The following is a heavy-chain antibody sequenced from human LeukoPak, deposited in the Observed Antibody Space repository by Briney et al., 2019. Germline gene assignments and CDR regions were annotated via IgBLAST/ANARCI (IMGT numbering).Heavy chain of an antibody. V-gene: IGHV3-23*01. CDR3: AKVLQYYYRGLDV. D-gene: IGHD5-24*01. CDR2: INNHGGRR. J-gene: IGHJ6*02. Sequence: GWALRLSCAASRCSFNTYAMSWVGQAPGREREGLSSINNHGGRRYNVESAKGRFTVSRDNSKNTLYLQMNSLRGEDTAVYYCAKVLQYYYRGLDVWGQGTTVTVSS. CDR1: RCSFNTYA.